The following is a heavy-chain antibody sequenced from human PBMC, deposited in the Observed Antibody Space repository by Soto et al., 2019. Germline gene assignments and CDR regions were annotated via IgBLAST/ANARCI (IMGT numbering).Heavy chain of an antibody. CDR2: ISSTSSYI. Sequence: LRLSCAASGFTFSYYTMNWVRQAPGEGPEWVSSISSTSSYIYYADSVEGRFTISRDNAKNSLYLQMDSLRAGDTARYYCARADYSNSDWFAPGAREPWSPSPQ. J-gene: IGHJ5*02. D-gene: IGHD4-4*01. CDR3: ARADYSNSDWFAP. CDR1: GFTFSYYT. V-gene: IGHV3-21*01.